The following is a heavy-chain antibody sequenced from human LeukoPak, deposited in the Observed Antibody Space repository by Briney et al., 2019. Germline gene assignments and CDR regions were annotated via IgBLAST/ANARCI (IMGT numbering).Heavy chain of an antibody. J-gene: IGHJ5*02. D-gene: IGHD6-13*01. Sequence: GGSLRLSCAASGFTFSSYSMNWVRQAPGKGLEWVSSISSNNNYIYYADSVKGRFAISRDNAKNSLYLQMNSLRAEDTAVYYCARGARGGIAAAGTNWFDPWGQGTLVTVSS. CDR3: ARGARGGIAAAGTNWFDP. V-gene: IGHV3-21*01. CDR1: GFTFSSYS. CDR2: ISSNNNYI.